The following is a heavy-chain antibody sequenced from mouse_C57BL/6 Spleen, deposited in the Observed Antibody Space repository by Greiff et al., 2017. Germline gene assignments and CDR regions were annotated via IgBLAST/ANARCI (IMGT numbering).Heavy chain of an antibody. CDR3: ARWGNSRYFDY. Sequence: EVQLQQSGPELVKPGASVKISCKASGYSFTGYSLNWVKQSPEKSLEWIGEINPSTGGTTYNQKFKAKATLTGDKASSTAYMQLKSLTSEDAAVYYCARWGNSRYFDYWGQGTTLTVSA. V-gene: IGHV1-42*01. D-gene: IGHD2-1*01. CDR2: INPSTGGT. J-gene: IGHJ2*01. CDR1: GYSFTGYS.